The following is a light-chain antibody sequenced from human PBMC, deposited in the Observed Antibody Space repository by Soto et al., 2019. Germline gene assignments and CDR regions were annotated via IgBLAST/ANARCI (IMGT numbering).Light chain of an antibody. V-gene: IGKV1-39*01. Sequence: DIQMTQSPSSLSASVGDRVTITCRASQSISSYLNWYQQKPGKAPKLLIYAASSLQSGVPSRFSGSGSGTDFTLTIRSLQPEDFATYYCQQSDTFGPGTKVDIK. CDR1: QSISSY. CDR3: QQSDT. CDR2: AAS. J-gene: IGKJ3*01.